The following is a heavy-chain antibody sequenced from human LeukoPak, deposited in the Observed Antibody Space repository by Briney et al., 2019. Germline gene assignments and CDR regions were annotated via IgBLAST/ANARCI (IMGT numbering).Heavy chain of an antibody. CDR2: IRYDGNDK. J-gene: IGHJ4*02. Sequence: AGSLRLSCAASGFTFSNYGMHWARQAPGKGLEWVAFIRYDGNDKYSADSVKGRFTISRDNSKNTLYLQMSSLRAEDTAVYYCAKPYPYSGSFFVDYWGQGTLVTVSS. CDR1: GFTFSNYG. V-gene: IGHV3-30*02. D-gene: IGHD1-26*01. CDR3: AKPYPYSGSFFVDY.